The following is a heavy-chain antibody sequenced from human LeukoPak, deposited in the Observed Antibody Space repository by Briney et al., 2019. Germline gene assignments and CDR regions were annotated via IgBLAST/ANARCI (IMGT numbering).Heavy chain of an antibody. CDR3: ARVYGGNPYNWFDA. J-gene: IGHJ5*02. Sequence: SETLSLTCAVSGGSISSGDYSWSWIRQPPGKGLEWIGYIYHSGITYYNPSLKSRVTISVDRSKNQFSLKLSSVTAADTAVYYCARVYGGNPYNWFDAWGQGTLVTVSS. CDR2: IYHSGIT. V-gene: IGHV4-30-2*01. D-gene: IGHD4-23*01. CDR1: GGSISSGDYS.